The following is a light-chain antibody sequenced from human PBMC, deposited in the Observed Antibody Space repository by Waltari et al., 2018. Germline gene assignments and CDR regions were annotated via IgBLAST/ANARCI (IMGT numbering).Light chain of an antibody. CDR3: QQYNNWPMT. CDR1: QSVGTF. J-gene: IGKJ3*01. Sequence: EIVITQSPATLSVSPGEGGTLPCRASQSVGTFLAWYQQRPGQAPRVLIYGASTRATGIPARFSGSGSGTEFTLTISSLQSEDFAVYYCQQYNNWPMTFGPGTKVDIK. CDR2: GAS. V-gene: IGKV3-15*01.